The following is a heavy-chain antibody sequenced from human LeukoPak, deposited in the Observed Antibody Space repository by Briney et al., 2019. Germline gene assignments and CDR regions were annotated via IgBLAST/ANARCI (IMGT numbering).Heavy chain of an antibody. CDR2: ISRSTSTI. V-gene: IGHV3-48*04. CDR1: GFTFSSYS. CDR3: AREAVTMAPDY. Sequence: GGSLRLSCAASGFTFSSYSMNWVRQAPGKGLEWVSYISRSTSTIYYADSVKGRFTISRDNAKNSLYLQMNSLRAEDTAVYYCAREAVTMAPDYWGQGTPVTVSS. D-gene: IGHD3-10*01. J-gene: IGHJ4*02.